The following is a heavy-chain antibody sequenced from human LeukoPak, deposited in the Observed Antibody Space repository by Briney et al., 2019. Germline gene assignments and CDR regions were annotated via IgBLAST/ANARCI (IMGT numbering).Heavy chain of an antibody. CDR1: GFTVSSNY. V-gene: IGHV3-66*01. D-gene: IGHD2-15*01. Sequence: RGSLRLSCAASGFTVSSNYMSWVRQAPGKGLEWVSVIYSGGSTYYADSVKGRFTISRDNSKNSLYLQMNSLRAEDTAVYYCARDRMYYFDYWGQGTLVIVSS. J-gene: IGHJ4*02. CDR3: ARDRMYYFDY. CDR2: IYSGGST.